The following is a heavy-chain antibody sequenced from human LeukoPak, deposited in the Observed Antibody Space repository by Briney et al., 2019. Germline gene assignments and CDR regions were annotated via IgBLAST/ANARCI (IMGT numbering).Heavy chain of an antibody. J-gene: IGHJ6*02. CDR1: GYSFTSYW. CDR2: IYPGDSDT. Sequence: GESLKISCKGSGYSFTSYWIGWVRQMPGKGLEWMGIIYPGDSDTRYSPSFQGQVTISADKSISTAYLQWSSLKASDTAMYYCAGRRITMVRGVIYGMDVWGQGTTVTVSS. D-gene: IGHD3-10*01. CDR3: AGRRITMVRGVIYGMDV. V-gene: IGHV5-51*03.